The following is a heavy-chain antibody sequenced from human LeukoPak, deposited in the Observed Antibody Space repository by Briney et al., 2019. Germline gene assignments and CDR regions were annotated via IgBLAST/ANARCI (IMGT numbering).Heavy chain of an antibody. Sequence: SETLSLTCTVSGGSISSYYWSWIRQPPGKGLEWIGYIYYSGSTNYNPSLKSRVTISVDTSKNQFSLKLSSVTAADTAVYYCARVSRGIAARQLYYYYYMDVWGKGTTVTVSS. D-gene: IGHD6-6*01. CDR1: GGSISSYY. CDR3: ARVSRGIAARQLYYYYYMDV. J-gene: IGHJ6*03. CDR2: IYYSGST. V-gene: IGHV4-59*12.